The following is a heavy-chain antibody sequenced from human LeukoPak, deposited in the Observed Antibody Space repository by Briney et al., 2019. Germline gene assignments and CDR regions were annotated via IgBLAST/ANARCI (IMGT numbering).Heavy chain of an antibody. Sequence: GRSLRLSCAASGFTFSSYSMNWVRQAPGKGLEWVSSISSSSSYIYYADSVKGRFTISRDNAKNSLYLQMNSLRAEDTAVYYCARGALIYYDILTGYYNADDAFDIWGQGTMVTVSS. J-gene: IGHJ3*02. D-gene: IGHD3-9*01. CDR1: GFTFSSYS. CDR2: ISSSSSYI. V-gene: IGHV3-21*01. CDR3: ARGALIYYDILTGYYNADDAFDI.